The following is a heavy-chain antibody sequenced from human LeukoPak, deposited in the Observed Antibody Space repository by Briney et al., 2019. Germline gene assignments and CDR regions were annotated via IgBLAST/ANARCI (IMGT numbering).Heavy chain of an antibody. Sequence: GGSLRLSCAASGFTFSSYEMNWVRQAPGKGLEWVSYISSSGSTIYYADSVKGRFTISRDNAKNSLYLQMNSLRAEDMAVYYCARNPLGYCSGGSCYGDAFDIWGQGTMVTVSS. CDR1: GFTFSSYE. CDR2: ISSSGSTI. CDR3: ARNPLGYCSGGSCYGDAFDI. V-gene: IGHV3-48*03. D-gene: IGHD2-15*01. J-gene: IGHJ3*02.